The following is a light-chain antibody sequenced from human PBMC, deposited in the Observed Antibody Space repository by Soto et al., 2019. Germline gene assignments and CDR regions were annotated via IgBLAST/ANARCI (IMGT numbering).Light chain of an antibody. CDR2: GAS. CDR1: QSVSSSY. J-gene: IGKJ4*01. CDR3: QQYGISPLT. V-gene: IGKV3-20*01. Sequence: EIVLTQSPGTLSLSPGERATLSCRASQSVSSSYLAWYQQKPGQAPRLLIDGASSRATVIPDRFSGSGSGTDFTLTISRLEPEDFAVYYCQQYGISPLTFGGGTKVVIK.